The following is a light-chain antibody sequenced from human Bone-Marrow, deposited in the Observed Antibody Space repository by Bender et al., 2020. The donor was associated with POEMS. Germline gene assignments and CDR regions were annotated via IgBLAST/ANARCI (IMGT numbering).Light chain of an antibody. CDR3: QSWGSNTAV. J-gene: IGLJ2*01. CDR1: KSGEEY. CDR2: QDT. Sequence: SYELTQPPSVSVSTGQIATITCSGEKSGEEYACWYQQKPGQSPVVVIYQDTKRPSGIPERFSGSTSGNTASLTIRGTQTMDEADYYCQSWGSNTAVFGGGTKLTVL. V-gene: IGLV3-1*01.